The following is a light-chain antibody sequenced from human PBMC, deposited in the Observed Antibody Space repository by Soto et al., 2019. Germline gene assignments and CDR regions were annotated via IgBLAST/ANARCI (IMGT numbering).Light chain of an antibody. Sequence: EIVMTQSPATLSVSPGGRATLSCRASHSISSLAWYQQKPGQAPRLLIYSASSRVTGIPARFSGSGSGTEFTLTISSLQSEDSAFYYCQQANGWPYTFGQGTKLEIK. CDR1: HSISSL. CDR3: QQANGWPYT. J-gene: IGKJ2*01. CDR2: SAS. V-gene: IGKV3-15*01.